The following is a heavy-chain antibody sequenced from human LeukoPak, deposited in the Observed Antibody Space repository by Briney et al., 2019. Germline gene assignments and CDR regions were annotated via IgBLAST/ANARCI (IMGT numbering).Heavy chain of an antibody. CDR3: AEWSGGY. D-gene: IGHD3-3*01. CDR2: IYYSGST. CDR1: GGSISSSSYY. V-gene: IGHV4-39*01. J-gene: IGHJ4*02. Sequence: SETLSLTCTVSGGSISSSSYYWGWIRQPPGKGLEWIGSIYYSGSTYYNPSLKSRVTISVDTSENQFSLKLSSVTAADTAVYYCAEWSGGYWGQGTLVTVSS.